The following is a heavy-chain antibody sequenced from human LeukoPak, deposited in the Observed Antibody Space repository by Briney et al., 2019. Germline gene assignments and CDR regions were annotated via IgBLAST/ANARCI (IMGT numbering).Heavy chain of an antibody. V-gene: IGHV4/OR15-8*02. Sequence: QSSETLSLTCVVSGASVSTNNWWTWVRQAPGKGLEWIGEVYHSGLTNYSPSLKSRVTMSIDKSKNIFSLNLTSVTAADTVLYYCARGYCTGVNCYSFGYWGQGTLVTVSS. CDR1: GASVSTNNW. D-gene: IGHD2-8*02. J-gene: IGHJ4*02. CDR3: ARGYCTGVNCYSFGY. CDR2: VYHSGLT.